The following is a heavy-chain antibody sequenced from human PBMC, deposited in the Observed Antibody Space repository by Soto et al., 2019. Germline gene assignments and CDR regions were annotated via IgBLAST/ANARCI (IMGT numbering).Heavy chain of an antibody. Sequence: GGSLRLSCAASGLPFGSYWMHWVRQAPGKGLVWVSRINSGGSLITYADSVKGRFTISRDNAKNTLYLQMDSLRGEDTAVYYCVRDSSGSYWGQGTLVTVSS. V-gene: IGHV3-74*03. CDR2: INSGGSLI. CDR3: VRDSSGSY. CDR1: GLPFGSYW. J-gene: IGHJ4*02. D-gene: IGHD6-19*01.